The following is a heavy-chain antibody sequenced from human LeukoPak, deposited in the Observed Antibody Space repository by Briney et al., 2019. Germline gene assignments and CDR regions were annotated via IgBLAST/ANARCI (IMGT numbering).Heavy chain of an antibody. D-gene: IGHD4-17*01. CDR2: TSGSGGST. CDR3: AKGEKSTVTIYFDY. J-gene: IGHJ4*02. V-gene: IGHV3-23*01. Sequence: PGGSLRLSCAASEFTFSNYAMSWVRQAPGKGLEWVSTTSGSGGSTYYADSAKGRFTISRDNSKNTQYLQMNSMRAEDTAIYYCAKGEKSTVTIYFDYWGQGTLVTVSS. CDR1: EFTFSNYA.